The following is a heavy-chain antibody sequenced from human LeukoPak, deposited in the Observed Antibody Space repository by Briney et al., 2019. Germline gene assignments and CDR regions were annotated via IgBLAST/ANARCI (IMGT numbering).Heavy chain of an antibody. J-gene: IGHJ4*02. CDR2: ISVSGGST. CDR1: GFTFSSYA. Sequence: GGSLRLSCAASGFTFSSYAMSWVRQAPGKGLEWVSAISVSGGSTYYAASVKGRFTISRDSSKNTLSLQMNSLRAEDTAVYYCAKDRSGWYKDYWGQGTLVTVSS. V-gene: IGHV3-23*01. D-gene: IGHD6-19*01. CDR3: AKDRSGWYKDY.